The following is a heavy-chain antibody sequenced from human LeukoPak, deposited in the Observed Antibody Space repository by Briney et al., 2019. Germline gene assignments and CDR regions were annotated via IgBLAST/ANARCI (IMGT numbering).Heavy chain of an antibody. J-gene: IGHJ4*02. CDR2: IYPGDADT. Sequence: PGESLKISCKGSGYSFTSYWIGWVRQMPGKGLECMGIIYPGDADTRYSPSFQGQVTISADKSISTAYLQWSSLKASDTAMYYCARLVGYCSSTSCYTPFDYWGPGTLVTVSS. CDR3: ARLVGYCSSTSCYTPFDY. CDR1: GYSFTSYW. V-gene: IGHV5-51*01. D-gene: IGHD2-2*02.